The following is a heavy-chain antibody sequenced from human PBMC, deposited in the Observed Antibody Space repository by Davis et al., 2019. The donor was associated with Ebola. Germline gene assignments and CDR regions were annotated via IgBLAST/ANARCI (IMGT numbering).Heavy chain of an antibody. J-gene: IGHJ4*02. CDR1: GYTFTSYA. CDR3: ARGSSGWYYFDY. Sequence: ASVKVSCKASGYTFTSYAMHWVRQAPGQRLEWMGWINAGNGNTKYSQKFQGRVTITRDTSASTAYMELSSLRSEDTAVYYCARGSSGWYYFDYWGQGTLVTVSS. D-gene: IGHD6-19*01. CDR2: INAGNGNT. V-gene: IGHV1-3*01.